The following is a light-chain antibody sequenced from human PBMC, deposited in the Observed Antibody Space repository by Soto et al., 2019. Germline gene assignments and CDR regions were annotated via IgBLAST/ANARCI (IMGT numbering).Light chain of an antibody. J-gene: IGKJ2*01. CDR3: KQSYSAPRT. CDR1: QSIGTY. V-gene: IGKV1-39*01. CDR2: GAS. Sequence: DIQITQPPSSLPASVGDRISITCRASQSIGTYLSWYQQKPGKAPKLLIYGASNLQSGVPSRFSGSGSETGFTLTINSRQPEDFATNYCKQSYSAPRTVGQGTKVDIK.